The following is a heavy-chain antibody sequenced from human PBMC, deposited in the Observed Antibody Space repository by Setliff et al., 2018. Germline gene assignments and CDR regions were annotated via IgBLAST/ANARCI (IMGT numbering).Heavy chain of an antibody. CDR3: VGGGCGGVHCY. CDR1: GFTFSTYS. CDR2: ISGDSVSI. V-gene: IGHV3-23*01. J-gene: IGHJ4*02. Sequence: LRLSCAASGFTFSTYSMSWARQAPGKGLEWVSAISGDSVSIYYADSVKGRFTISRDNSKNTLYLQMNSLRAEDTALYYCVGGGCGGVHCYRGPGSLVTVSS. D-gene: IGHD2-21*01.